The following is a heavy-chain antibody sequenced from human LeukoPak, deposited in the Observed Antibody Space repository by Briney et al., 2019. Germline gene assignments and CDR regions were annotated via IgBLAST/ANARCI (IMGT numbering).Heavy chain of an antibody. Sequence: GGSLRLSCAASGFTFSSYGMHWVRQAPGKGLEWVAVISYDGSNKYYADSVKGRFTISRDNSKNTLYLQMNSLRAEDTAVYYCAKPRDEYYYDSSGYYDYWGQGTLVTVSS. CDR2: ISYDGSNK. J-gene: IGHJ4*02. CDR1: GFTFSSYG. CDR3: AKPRDEYYYDSSGYYDY. D-gene: IGHD3-22*01. V-gene: IGHV3-30*18.